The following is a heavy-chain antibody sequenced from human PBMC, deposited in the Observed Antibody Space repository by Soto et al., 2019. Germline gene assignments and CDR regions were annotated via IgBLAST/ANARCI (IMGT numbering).Heavy chain of an antibody. Sequence: QVQLVQSGAEVKKPGASVKVSCKASGYTFTGYYMHWVRQAPGQGLEWMGWINPNSGGTNYAQKCQGWVTMTRDTSISTAYMELSRLRSDDTAVYYCARATSSSSWSYYFDYWGQGTLVTVSS. CDR2: INPNSGGT. J-gene: IGHJ4*02. CDR1: GYTFTGYY. V-gene: IGHV1-2*04. CDR3: ARATSSSSWSYYFDY. D-gene: IGHD6-13*01.